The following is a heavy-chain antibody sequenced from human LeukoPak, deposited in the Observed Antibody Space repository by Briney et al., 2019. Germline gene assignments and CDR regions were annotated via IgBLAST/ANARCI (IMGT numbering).Heavy chain of an antibody. D-gene: IGHD3-10*01. CDR3: ARALGSGNTRGYLDY. CDR2: ISSNGGRI. Sequence: GGSLRLSCAASGFTFSSYEMNWVRQAPGKGLEWVSYISSNGGRIYSADSLKGRVTISRDNAKNSLYLQMNSLRAEDTGVYYYARALGSGNTRGYLDYWGQGALVTVSS. J-gene: IGHJ4*02. CDR1: GFTFSSYE. V-gene: IGHV3-48*03.